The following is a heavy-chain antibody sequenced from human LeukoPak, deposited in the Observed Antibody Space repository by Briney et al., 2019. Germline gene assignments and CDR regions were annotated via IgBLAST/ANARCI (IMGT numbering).Heavy chain of an antibody. J-gene: IGHJ5*02. CDR2: INHSGST. CDR3: ARAQSLGVP. V-gene: IGHV4-34*01. Sequence: SETLSLTCAVYGGSFSGYYWSWIRQPPGKGLEWIGEINHSGSTNYNPSLKSRVTISVDTSKNQFSLKLSSVTAADTAVYYCARAQSLGVPWGQGTLVTVSS. CDR1: GGSFSGYY.